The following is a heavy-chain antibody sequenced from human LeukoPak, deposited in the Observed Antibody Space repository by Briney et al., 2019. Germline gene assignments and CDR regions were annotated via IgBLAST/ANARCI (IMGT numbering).Heavy chain of an antibody. D-gene: IGHD4-17*01. CDR2: ISYDGPNK. Sequence: GGSLRLSCAASGFTFSNYGMHWVRQAPGKGLEWVTVISYDGPNKYYADSVKGRFTISRDNSKNTLYLQMNSLRAEDTAVYYCAKGRYHLATVTLLDYWGQGTLVTVSS. CDR3: AKGRYHLATVTLLDY. CDR1: GFTFSNYG. V-gene: IGHV3-30*18. J-gene: IGHJ4*02.